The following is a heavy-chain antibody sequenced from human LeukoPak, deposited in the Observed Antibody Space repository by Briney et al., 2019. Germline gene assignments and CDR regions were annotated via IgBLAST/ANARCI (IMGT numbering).Heavy chain of an antibody. V-gene: IGHV3-9*01. J-gene: IGHJ5*02. CDR1: GLNDDENG. Sequence: GGSLRLSCAVFGLNDDENGMHWARHVPGKGLEWVSGIIWNTGNAGYADSVKGRFIISRDNAKKSLYLQMNSLRVEDTALYYCARGRYSSSWYHWGQGTLVTVSS. CDR2: IIWNTGNA. D-gene: IGHD6-13*01. CDR3: ARGRYSSSWYH.